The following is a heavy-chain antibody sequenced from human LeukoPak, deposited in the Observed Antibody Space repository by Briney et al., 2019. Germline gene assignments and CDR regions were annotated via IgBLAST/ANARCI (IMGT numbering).Heavy chain of an antibody. D-gene: IGHD3-3*01. CDR2: MNPNSGNT. Sequence: ASVKVSCKASGYTFTSYDINWVRQATGRGLEWMGWMNPNSGNTGYAQKFQGRVTITRNTSISTAYMELSSLRSEDTAVYYCARGYDFWSGYYYYWGQGTLVTVSS. J-gene: IGHJ4*02. CDR3: ARGYDFWSGYYYY. CDR1: GYTFTSYD. V-gene: IGHV1-8*03.